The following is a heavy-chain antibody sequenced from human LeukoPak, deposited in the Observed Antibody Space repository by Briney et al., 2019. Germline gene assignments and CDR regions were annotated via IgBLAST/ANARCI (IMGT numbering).Heavy chain of an antibody. CDR3: ARDPSGSWQWFDY. D-gene: IGHD1-26*01. J-gene: IGHJ4*02. CDR1: GYTITRYY. CDR2: INPSGGST. Sequence: ASVKVSCKASGYTITRYYMHWVRQAPGQGLEWMGVINPSGGSTTYAQKFQGRVTMTRDTSTSTVYMGLSSLRSKDTAVYYCARDPSGSWQWFDYWGQGTLVTVSS. V-gene: IGHV1-46*01.